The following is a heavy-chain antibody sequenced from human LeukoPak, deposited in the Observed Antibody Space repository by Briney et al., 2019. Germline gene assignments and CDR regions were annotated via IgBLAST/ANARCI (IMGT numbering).Heavy chain of an antibody. CDR1: GYTFTSYA. J-gene: IGHJ4*02. D-gene: IGHD3-10*01. CDR3: ARQGVQFNFDY. CDR2: INTNTGNP. V-gene: IGHV7-4-1*02. Sequence: ASVTVSCTASGYTFTSYAMNWVRQAPGQGLEWMGWINTNTGNPTYAQGFTERFVFSLDTSVSTAYLQISSLKAEDTAVYYCARQGVQFNFDYWGQGTLVTVSS.